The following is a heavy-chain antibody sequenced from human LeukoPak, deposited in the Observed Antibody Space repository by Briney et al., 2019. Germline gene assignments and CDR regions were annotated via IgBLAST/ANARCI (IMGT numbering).Heavy chain of an antibody. V-gene: IGHV3-53*01. CDR1: GFTVSSNY. D-gene: IGHD3-10*01. Sequence: GGSLRVSCAASGFTVSSNYMSWVRQAPGKGLEWVSVIYSGGSTYYADSVKGRFTISRDNSKNTLYLQMNSLRAEDTAVYYCARVNYGSGSYYPVFDYWGQGTLVTVSS. CDR3: ARVNYGSGSYYPVFDY. J-gene: IGHJ4*02. CDR2: IYSGGST.